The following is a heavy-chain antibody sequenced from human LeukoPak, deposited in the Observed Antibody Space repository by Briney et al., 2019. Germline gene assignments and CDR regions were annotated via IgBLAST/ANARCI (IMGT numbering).Heavy chain of an antibody. J-gene: IGHJ4*02. CDR2: IIPIFGTA. CDR3: ATARDTANFDY. Sequence: SVKVSCKASGGTFSSYAISWVRQAPGQGLEWMGRIIPIFGTANYAQKFQGRVTITADKSTGTAYMELSSLRSEDTAVYYCATARDTANFDYWGQGTLVTVSS. CDR1: GGTFSSYA. D-gene: IGHD5-18*01. V-gene: IGHV1-69*06.